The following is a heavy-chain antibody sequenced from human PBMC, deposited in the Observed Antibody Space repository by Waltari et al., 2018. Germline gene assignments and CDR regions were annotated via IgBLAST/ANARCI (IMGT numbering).Heavy chain of an antibody. V-gene: IGHV3-30*02. CDR2: IWFDGSDK. CDR1: GFTFSNFA. Sequence: QVNLVESGGGVVQPGGSLSLSCTHPGFTFSNFAMHWVRQAPGKGLEWVALIWFDGSDKFYADSVRGRFTISRDNSARTLYLDMDSLRLDDTAMYYCAKDAFGNTYLDFWGQGTLVTVSS. D-gene: IGHD2-2*02. J-gene: IGHJ4*02. CDR3: AKDAFGNTYLDF.